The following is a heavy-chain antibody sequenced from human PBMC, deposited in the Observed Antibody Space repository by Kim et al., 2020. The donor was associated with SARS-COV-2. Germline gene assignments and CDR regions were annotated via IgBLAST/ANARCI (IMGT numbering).Heavy chain of an antibody. CDR1: GGSFSGYY. CDR2: INHSGST. V-gene: IGHV4-34*01. J-gene: IGHJ6*03. Sequence: TLSLTCAVYGGSFSGYYWSWIRQPPGQGLEWIGEINHSGSTNYNPSLKSRVTISVETSKNQFSLKLSSVTAADTAVYYCARGTRQWLVRGPYYYYMDVWGKGTTVTVSS. CDR3: ARGTRQWLVRGPYYYYMDV. D-gene: IGHD6-19*01.